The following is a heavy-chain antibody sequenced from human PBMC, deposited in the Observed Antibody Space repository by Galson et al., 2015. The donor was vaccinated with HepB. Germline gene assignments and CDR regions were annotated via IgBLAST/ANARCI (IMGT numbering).Heavy chain of an antibody. J-gene: IGHJ5*02. CDR3: AKFGYTGYDWGSWFGP. CDR2: ISGYNGNT. D-gene: IGHD5-12*01. Sequence: SVKVSCKASGYTFTSSAISWVRQAPGQGLEWMGWISGYNGNTKYAQKFQGRVTMTTDTFTSTVYMELRSLRSDDTAVYYCAKFGYTGYDWGSWFGPWGQGTLVTVSS. V-gene: IGHV1-18*01. CDR1: GYTFTSSA.